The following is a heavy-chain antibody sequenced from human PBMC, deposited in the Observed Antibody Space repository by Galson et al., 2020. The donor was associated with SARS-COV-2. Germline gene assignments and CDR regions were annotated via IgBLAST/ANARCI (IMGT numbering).Heavy chain of an antibody. CDR1: SDSISSGGYY. V-gene: IGHV4-31*03. J-gene: IGHJ4*02. Sequence: ASETLSLTCTVSSDSISSGGYYWNWIRQFPGKGLEWIGYIYYSGSTYYNPSLESRVTISRDTSKNHFSLKLSSVTAADTGVYYCARGSPLWFGEGLYFDFWGQGTLVTVSS. D-gene: IGHD3-10*01. CDR2: IYYSGST. CDR3: ARGSPLWFGEGLYFDF.